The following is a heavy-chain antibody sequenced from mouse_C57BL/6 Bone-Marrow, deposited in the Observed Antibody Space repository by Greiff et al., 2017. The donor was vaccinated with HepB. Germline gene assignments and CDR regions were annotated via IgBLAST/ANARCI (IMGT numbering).Heavy chain of an antibody. CDR3: ARGECYYYGSTIFDY. D-gene: IGHD1-1*01. Sequence: EVMLVESGGGLVKPGGSLKLSCAASGFTFSSYAMSWVRQTPEKRLEWVATISDGGSYTYYPDNVKGRFTISRDNAKNNLYLQMSHLKSEDTAMYYCARGECYYYGSTIFDYWGQGTTLTVSS. V-gene: IGHV5-4*03. CDR1: GFTFSSYA. J-gene: IGHJ2*01. CDR2: ISDGGSYT.